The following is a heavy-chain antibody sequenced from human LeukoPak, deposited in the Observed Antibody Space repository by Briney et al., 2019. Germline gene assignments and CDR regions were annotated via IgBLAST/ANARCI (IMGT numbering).Heavy chain of an antibody. V-gene: IGHV3-23*01. D-gene: IGHD4-17*01. CDR3: AKDIFYGDYRLFPFDY. CDR1: GFTFTSYT. Sequence: GGSLRLSCAASGFTFTSYTMSWVRQAPGKGLEWVSGTSGSGGRTYYADSVKGRFAISRDNSKNTLYLQMNSLRAEDTAVYYCAKDIFYGDYRLFPFDYWGQGTLVTVSS. J-gene: IGHJ4*02. CDR2: TSGSGGRT.